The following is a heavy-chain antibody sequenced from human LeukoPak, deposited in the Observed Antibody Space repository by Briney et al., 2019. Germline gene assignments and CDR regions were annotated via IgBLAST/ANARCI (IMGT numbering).Heavy chain of an antibody. V-gene: IGHV1-18*01. Sequence: ASVKVSCKASGYTFTSYGISWVRQAPGQGLEWMGWISAYNGNTNYAQKFQGRVTITTDESTSTAYMELSSLRSEDTAVYYCASMEYNWNYGLTQTFDYWGQGTLVTVSS. D-gene: IGHD1-7*01. CDR1: GYTFTSYG. CDR2: ISAYNGNT. CDR3: ASMEYNWNYGLTQTFDY. J-gene: IGHJ4*02.